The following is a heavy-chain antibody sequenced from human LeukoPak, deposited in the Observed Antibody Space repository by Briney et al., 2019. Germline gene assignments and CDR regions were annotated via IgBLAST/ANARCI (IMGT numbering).Heavy chain of an antibody. CDR1: GGSFSGYD. CDR3: ARGAYGRAAGLLVRY. V-gene: IGHV4-34*01. J-gene: IGHJ4*02. D-gene: IGHD6-13*01. CDR2: INHSGST. Sequence: SETLSLTCAVYGGSFSGYDWSWIRQPPGKGLEWMGEINHSGSTNYNPSLKSRVTISVDTSKNQFSLKLSSVTAGDTAVYYCARGAYGRAAGLLVRYWGQGTLVTVSS.